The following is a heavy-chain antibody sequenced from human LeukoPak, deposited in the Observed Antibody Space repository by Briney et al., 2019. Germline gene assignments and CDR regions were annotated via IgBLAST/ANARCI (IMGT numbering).Heavy chain of an antibody. CDR3: ARIYYDSSGYYYFDY. J-gene: IGHJ4*02. CDR1: GFTFSSYG. Sequence: GGSLRLSCAASGFTFSSYGMHWVRQAPGKGLEWVAVIWYDGSNKYYADSVKDRFTISRDNSKNTLYLQMNSLRAEDTAVYYCARIYYDSSGYYYFDYWGQGTLVTVSS. V-gene: IGHV3-33*01. D-gene: IGHD3-22*01. CDR2: IWYDGSNK.